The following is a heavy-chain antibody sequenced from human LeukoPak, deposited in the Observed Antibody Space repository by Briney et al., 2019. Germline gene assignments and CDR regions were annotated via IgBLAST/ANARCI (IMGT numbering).Heavy chain of an antibody. CDR3: ARDPVSAATRSYWYFDL. D-gene: IGHD2-2*01. J-gene: IGHJ2*01. CDR2: LKQDGSEK. Sequence: GGSLRLSCAASGFTFSSYWMSWVRQAPGKGLEWVANLKQDGSEKYYVDSVKGRFTISRDNAKNSLYLQMNSLRAEDTAVYYCARDPVSAATRSYWYFDLWGRGTLVTVSS. V-gene: IGHV3-7*01. CDR1: GFTFSSYW.